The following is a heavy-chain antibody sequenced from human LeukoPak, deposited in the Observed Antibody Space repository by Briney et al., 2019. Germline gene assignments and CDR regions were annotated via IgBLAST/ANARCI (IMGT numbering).Heavy chain of an antibody. J-gene: IGHJ6*03. V-gene: IGHV4-39*07. Sequence: QASETLSLTCTVSGGSISSSSYYWGWIRQPPGKGLEWIGSIYYSGSTYYNPSLKSRVTISVDTSKNQFSLKLSSVTAADTAVYYCARWRWFGGTINYYYYMDVWGKGTTVTVSS. CDR3: ARWRWFGGTINYYYYMDV. CDR2: IYYSGST. CDR1: GGSISSSSYY. D-gene: IGHD3-10*01.